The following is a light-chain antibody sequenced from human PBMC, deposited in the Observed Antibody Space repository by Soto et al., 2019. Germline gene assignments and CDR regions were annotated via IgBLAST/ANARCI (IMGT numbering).Light chain of an antibody. J-gene: IGKJ1*01. CDR2: EAS. CDR1: QSLSTRS. V-gene: IGKV3-20*01. Sequence: DIGFTQSPCTLSLPPGERLTLTCRTSQSLSTRSLAWYQQKPGQAPSLLIYEASTRAPGTPDRFSGSGSGTDFTLTVSRLEPEDFAVYYCQQYGRSVGFGQGTKVDI. CDR3: QQYGRSVG.